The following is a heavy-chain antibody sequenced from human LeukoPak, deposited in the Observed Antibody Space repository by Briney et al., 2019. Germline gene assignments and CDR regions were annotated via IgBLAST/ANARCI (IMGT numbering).Heavy chain of an antibody. CDR3: ARVFRNFDGGGYDSYGMDV. Sequence: SVKVPCKASGGTFSSYAISWVRQAPGQGLEWMGGIIPIFGTANYAQKFQGRVTITADKSTSTAYMELSSLRSEDTAVYYCARVFRNFDGGGYDSYGMDVWGQGTTVTVSS. V-gene: IGHV1-69*06. CDR1: GGTFSSYA. CDR2: IIPIFGTA. D-gene: IGHD5-12*01. J-gene: IGHJ6*02.